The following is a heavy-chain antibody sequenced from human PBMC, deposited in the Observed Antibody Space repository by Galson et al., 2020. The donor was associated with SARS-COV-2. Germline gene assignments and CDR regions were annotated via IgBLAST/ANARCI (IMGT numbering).Heavy chain of an antibody. Sequence: SETLSLTCVVSGYSVGSGYYWGWIRQPPGRGLEWIGSIYFKGSTSYNPSLKSRVSISMDTSHNPIALRVTSVTAADTAVYYCVRRSGTGGFGTWGQGTLVTVSS. CDR2: IYFKGST. J-gene: IGHJ5*02. V-gene: IGHV4-38-2*01. CDR1: GYSVGSGYY. D-gene: IGHD1-1*01. CDR3: VRRSGTGGFGT.